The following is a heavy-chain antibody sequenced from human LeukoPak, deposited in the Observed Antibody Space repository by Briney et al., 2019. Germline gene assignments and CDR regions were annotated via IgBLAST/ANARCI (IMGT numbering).Heavy chain of an antibody. V-gene: IGHV4-4*07. D-gene: IGHD6-13*01. CDR1: GASISTYY. CDR3: ARGVYIAAAQYGY. J-gene: IGHJ4*02. CDR2: VYRSGST. Sequence: PSETLSLTCTVSGASISTYYWTWIRQPDGKGLEWIGRVYRSGSTNYNPSLESRVTISVDTSKNQFSLKLSSVTAADTAVYYCARGVYIAAAQYGYWGQGTLVTVSS.